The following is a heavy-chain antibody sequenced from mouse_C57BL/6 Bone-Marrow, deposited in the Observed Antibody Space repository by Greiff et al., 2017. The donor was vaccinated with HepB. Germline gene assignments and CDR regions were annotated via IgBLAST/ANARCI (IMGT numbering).Heavy chain of an antibody. CDR3: TRVRTGTLYYAMDY. Sequence: EVKVVESGEGLVKPGGSLKLSCAASGFTFSSYAMSWVRQTPEKRLEWVAYISSGGDYIYYADTVKGRFTISRDNARNTLYLQMSSLKSEDTAMYYCTRVRTGTLYYAMDYWGQGTSVTVSS. D-gene: IGHD4-1*01. V-gene: IGHV5-9-1*02. J-gene: IGHJ4*01. CDR2: ISSGGDYI. CDR1: GFTFSSYA.